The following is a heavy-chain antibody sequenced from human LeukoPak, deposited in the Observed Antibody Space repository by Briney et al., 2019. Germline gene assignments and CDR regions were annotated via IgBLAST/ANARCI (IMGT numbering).Heavy chain of an antibody. D-gene: IGHD3-9*01. CDR3: ARSKADHDILTGYYLVETEYYFDY. CDR2: IIPIFGTA. CDR1: VGTFSSYA. J-gene: IGHJ4*02. V-gene: IGHV1-69*06. Sequence: ASVKVSCKASVGTFSSYAISWVRQAPGQGLEWMGGIIPIFGTASYAQKFQGRVTITADKSTSTAYMELSSLRSEDTAVYYCARSKADHDILTGYYLVETEYYFDYWGQGTLVTVSS.